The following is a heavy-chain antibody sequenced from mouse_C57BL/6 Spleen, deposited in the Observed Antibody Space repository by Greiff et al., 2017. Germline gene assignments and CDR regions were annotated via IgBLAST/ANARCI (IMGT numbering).Heavy chain of an antibody. V-gene: IGHV3-6*01. J-gene: IGHJ3*01. CDR3: AREDGNSFAY. CDR2: ISYDGSN. CDR1: GYSITSGYY. Sequence: EVQLVESGPGLVKPSQSLSLTCSVTGYSITSGYYWNWIRQFPGNKLEWMGYISYDGSNNYNPSLKNRISITRDTSKNQFFLKLNSVTTEDTATYYCAREDGNSFAYWGQGTLVTVSA. D-gene: IGHD2-1*01.